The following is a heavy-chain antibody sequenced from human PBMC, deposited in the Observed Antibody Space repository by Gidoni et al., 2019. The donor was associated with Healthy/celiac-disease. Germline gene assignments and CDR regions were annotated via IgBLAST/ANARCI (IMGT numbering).Heavy chain of an antibody. CDR2: INPNSGGT. J-gene: IGHJ6*02. V-gene: IGHV1-2*07. Sequence: QVQLVQSGAEVKKPGASVKVSCKASGYTFTGYHMHWVRQALGQGLEWMGWINPNSGGTNYAHKFQGRVTMTRDTSISTADMELSRLRSDDTAVYYCGVGTGGYYYGMDVWGQGTTVTVSS. CDR3: GVGTGGYYYGMDV. D-gene: IGHD1-26*01. CDR1: GYTFTGYH.